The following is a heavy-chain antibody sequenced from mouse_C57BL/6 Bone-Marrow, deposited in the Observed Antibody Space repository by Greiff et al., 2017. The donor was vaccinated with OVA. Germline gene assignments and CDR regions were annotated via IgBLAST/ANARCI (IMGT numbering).Heavy chain of an antibody. V-gene: IGHV1-61*01. CDR2: IYPSDSET. Sequence: QVQLQQPGAELVRPGSSVKLSCKASGYTFTSYWMDWVKQRPGQGLEWIGNIYPSDSETHYNQKFKDKSTLTVDKSSSTAYMQLSSLTSEDSAVYYCARGELLRVWGTGTTVTVSS. CDR3: ARGELLRV. J-gene: IGHJ1*03. CDR1: GYTFTSYW. D-gene: IGHD1-1*01.